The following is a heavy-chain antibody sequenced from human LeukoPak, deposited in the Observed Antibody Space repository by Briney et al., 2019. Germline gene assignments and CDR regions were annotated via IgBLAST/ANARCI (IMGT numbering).Heavy chain of an antibody. CDR1: GGSISGYY. D-gene: IGHD1-1*01. CDR2: IYYSGST. Sequence: SETLSLTCTVSGGSISGYYWTWIRQPPGKGLEYIGYIYYSGSTNHNPSLKSRVTISVDTSKNQFSLKLSSVTAADTAVYCCARGRYTFDYWGQGTLVTVSS. CDR3: ARGRYTFDY. V-gene: IGHV4-59*01. J-gene: IGHJ4*02.